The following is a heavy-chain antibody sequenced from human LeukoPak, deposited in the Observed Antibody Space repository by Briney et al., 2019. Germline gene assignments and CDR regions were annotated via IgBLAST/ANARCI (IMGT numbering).Heavy chain of an antibody. CDR3: ARSLYYDSSGIDY. Sequence: ASVTVSCKASGYTFTSYDINWVRQATGQGLEWMGWMNPNSGNTGYAQKFQGRVTMTRNTSISTAYMELSSLRSEDTAVYYCARSLYYDSSGIDYWGQRTLVTVSS. V-gene: IGHV1-8*01. D-gene: IGHD3-22*01. J-gene: IGHJ4*02. CDR2: MNPNSGNT. CDR1: GYTFTSYD.